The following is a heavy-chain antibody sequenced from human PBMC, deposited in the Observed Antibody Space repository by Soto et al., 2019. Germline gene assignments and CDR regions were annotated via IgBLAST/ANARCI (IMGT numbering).Heavy chain of an antibody. D-gene: IGHD4-4*01. V-gene: IGHV3-21*01. CDR1: GFTFSSYS. CDR2: ISSSSSYI. CDR3: AREVGYSNYAYYFDY. Sequence: EVQLVESGGGLVKPGGSLRLSCAASGFTFSSYSMNWVRQAPGKGLEWVSSISSSSSYIYYADSVKGRFTISRDNAKNSLYLQMNSLRAEDTAVYYCAREVGYSNYAYYFDYWGQGTLVTVSS. J-gene: IGHJ4*02.